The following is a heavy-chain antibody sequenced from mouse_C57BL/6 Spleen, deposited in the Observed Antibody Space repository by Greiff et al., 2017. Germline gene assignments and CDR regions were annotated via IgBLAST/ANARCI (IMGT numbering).Heavy chain of an antibody. CDR2: INPGSGGT. CDR3: ARRLRDYAMDY. J-gene: IGHJ4*01. Sequence: VKLMESGAELVRPGTSVKVSCKASGYAFTNYLIEWVKQRPGQGLEWIGVINPGSGGTNYNEKFKGKATLTADKSSSTAYMQLSSLTSEDSAVYFCARRLRDYAMDYWGQGTSVTVSS. CDR1: GYAFTNYL. D-gene: IGHD1-1*01. V-gene: IGHV1-54*01.